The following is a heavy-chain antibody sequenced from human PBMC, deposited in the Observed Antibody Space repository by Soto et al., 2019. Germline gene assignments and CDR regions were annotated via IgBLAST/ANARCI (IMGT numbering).Heavy chain of an antibody. CDR3: AREHGYSYMMAFDI. CDR1: GFTFSSYA. Sequence: GGSLRLSCAASGFTFSSYAMHWVRQAPGKGLEWVAVISYDGSNKYYADSVKGRFTISRDNSKNTLYLQMNSLRAEDTAVYYCAREHGYSYMMAFDIWGQGTMVTVSS. D-gene: IGHD5-18*01. CDR2: ISYDGSNK. J-gene: IGHJ3*02. V-gene: IGHV3-30-3*01.